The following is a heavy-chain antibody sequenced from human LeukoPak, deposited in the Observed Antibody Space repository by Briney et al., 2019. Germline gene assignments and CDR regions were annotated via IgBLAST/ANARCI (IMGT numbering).Heavy chain of an antibody. CDR2: IYYSGST. D-gene: IGHD6-19*01. Sequence: PSETLSLTCTVSGGSIRGSSYYWGWIRQPPGKGLEWIGSIYYSGSTYYNPSLKSRVTISVDTSKNQFSLKLSSVTAADTAVYYCARQEIENSGWHGAGFDYWGQGTLVTVSS. J-gene: IGHJ4*02. CDR1: GGSIRGSSYY. CDR3: ARQEIENSGWHGAGFDY. V-gene: IGHV4-39*01.